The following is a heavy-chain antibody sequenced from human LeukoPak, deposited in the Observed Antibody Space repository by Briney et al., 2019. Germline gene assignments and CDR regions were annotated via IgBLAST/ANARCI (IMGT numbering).Heavy chain of an antibody. CDR3: ARGLLSYDFWSGYYSGARKYYYGMDV. J-gene: IGHJ6*02. V-gene: IGHV1-8*01. CDR2: MNPNSGNT. Sequence: ASVKVSCKASGYTFTSYDIHWVRQATGQGLEWMGWMNPNSGNTGYAQKFQGRVTMTRNTSISTAYMELSSLRSEDTAVYYCARGLLSYDFWSGYYSGARKYYYGMDVWGQGTTVTVSS. D-gene: IGHD3-3*01. CDR1: GYTFTSYD.